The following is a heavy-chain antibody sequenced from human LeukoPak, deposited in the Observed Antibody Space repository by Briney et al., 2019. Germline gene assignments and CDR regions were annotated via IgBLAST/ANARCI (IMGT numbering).Heavy chain of an antibody. J-gene: IGHJ3*01. CDR2: IKQDGSEK. Sequence: PGGSLRLSCAASGFTFSSYWMSWVRQAPGKGLEWVANIKQDGSEKYYVDSVKGRFTISRDNAKNSLYLQMNSLRAEDTAVYYCAKEKEFGYYYESSGYFDAFDLWGQGTMVTVSS. D-gene: IGHD3-22*01. CDR1: GFTFSSYW. V-gene: IGHV3-7*01. CDR3: AKEKEFGYYYESSGYFDAFDL.